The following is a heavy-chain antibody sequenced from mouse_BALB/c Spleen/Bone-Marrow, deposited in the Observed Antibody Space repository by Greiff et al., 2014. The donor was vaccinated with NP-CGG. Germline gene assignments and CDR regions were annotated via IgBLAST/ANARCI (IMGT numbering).Heavy chain of an antibody. CDR1: GFTFSDYY. V-gene: IGHV5-4*02. CDR3: ARDRGVQGYAMDC. D-gene: IGHD2-14*01. Sequence: EVQLQQSGGGLVKPGGSLKLSCAASGFTFSDYYMYWVRQTPEKRLEWVATISDGGSYNYYPDSVKGRFTISRDIAKNNLYLQMSSLKSEDTAMYYCARDRGVQGYAMDCWGQGTSVTVSS. J-gene: IGHJ4*01. CDR2: ISDGGSYN.